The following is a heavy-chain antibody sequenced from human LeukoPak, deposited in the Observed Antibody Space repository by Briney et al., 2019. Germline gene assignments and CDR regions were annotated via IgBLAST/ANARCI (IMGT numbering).Heavy chain of an antibody. CDR2: ISSSSSYI. CDR3: AKRSADFDWLLIGPIFDY. CDR1: GFTFSSYS. Sequence: GGSLRLSCAASGFTFSSYSMNWVRQAPGKGLEWVSSISSSSSYIYYADSVKGRFTISRDNAKNSLYLQMNSLRAEDTAVYYCAKRSADFDWLLIGPIFDYWGQGTLVTVSS. D-gene: IGHD3-9*01. J-gene: IGHJ4*02. V-gene: IGHV3-21*01.